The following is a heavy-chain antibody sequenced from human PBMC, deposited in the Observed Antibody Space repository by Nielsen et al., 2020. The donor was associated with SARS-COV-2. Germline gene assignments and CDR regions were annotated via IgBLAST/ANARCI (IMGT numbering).Heavy chain of an antibody. V-gene: IGHV4-31*03. Sequence: SETLSLTCSVSGDSIRNSRYYWTWVRQPPGRGPEWIGNIHYTGSANYSPSLKSRLSMSLEASRNQFSLSVKSMTAADSAEYYCVRDTLAHGLDAWGQGITVTVSS. CDR1: GDSIRNSRYY. CDR2: IHYTGSA. CDR3: VRDTLAHGLDA. J-gene: IGHJ6*02.